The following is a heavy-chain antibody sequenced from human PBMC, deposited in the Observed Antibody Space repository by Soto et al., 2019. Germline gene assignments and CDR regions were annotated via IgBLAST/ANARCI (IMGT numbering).Heavy chain of an antibody. CDR1: GFTFSGSA. CDR3: TRPAIWGSYRFDY. CDR2: IRSKANSYAT. Sequence: GGSLRLSCAASGFTFSGSAMHWVRQASGKGLEWVGRIRSKANSYATAYAASVKGRFTISRDDSKNTAYLQMNSLKTEDTAVYYCTRPAIWGSYRFDYWGQGTLVTVSS. J-gene: IGHJ4*02. D-gene: IGHD3-16*02. V-gene: IGHV3-73*01.